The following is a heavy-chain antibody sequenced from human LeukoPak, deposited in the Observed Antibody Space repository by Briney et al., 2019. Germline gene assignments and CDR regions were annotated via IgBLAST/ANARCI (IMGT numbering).Heavy chain of an antibody. Sequence: SQTLSLTCTVSGGSISSGEFYWSWIRQPPGMGLEWIGFIYYSGSTYYSPSLKSRVAISVDTSRDQFSLKLSSVTAADTAVYYCARDNDIVVVPAAKSYYYYGMDVRGQGTTVTVSS. CDR3: ARDNDIVVVPAAKSYYYYGMDV. CDR1: GGSISSGEFY. V-gene: IGHV4-30-4*01. D-gene: IGHD2-2*01. CDR2: IYYSGST. J-gene: IGHJ6*02.